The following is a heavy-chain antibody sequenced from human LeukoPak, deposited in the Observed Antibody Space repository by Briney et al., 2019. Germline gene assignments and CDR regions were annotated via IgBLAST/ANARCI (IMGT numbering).Heavy chain of an antibody. D-gene: IGHD2-2*02. V-gene: IGHV4-34*01. CDR2: ISHSGST. Sequence: SETLSLTCAVYGGSFSGYYWSWIRQPPGKGLEWIGEISHSGSTNYNPSLKSRVTISVDTSKNQFSLKLSSVTAADTAVYYCARPYCSSTSCYTSAEYFQHWGQGTLVTVSS. J-gene: IGHJ1*01. CDR1: GGSFSGYY. CDR3: ARPYCSSTSCYTSAEYFQH.